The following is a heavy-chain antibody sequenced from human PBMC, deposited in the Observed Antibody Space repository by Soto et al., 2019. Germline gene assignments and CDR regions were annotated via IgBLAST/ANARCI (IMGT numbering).Heavy chain of an antibody. V-gene: IGHV4-31*03. Sequence: PSETLSLTCTDSGGSISSGGYYWSWIRQHPGKGLEWIGYIYYSGSTYYNPSLKSRVTISVDTSKNQFSLKLSSVTAADTAVYYCARVPRITMVRGVAHNWFDPWGQGTLVTVSS. D-gene: IGHD3-10*01. CDR3: ARVPRITMVRGVAHNWFDP. CDR1: GGSISSGGYY. J-gene: IGHJ5*02. CDR2: IYYSGST.